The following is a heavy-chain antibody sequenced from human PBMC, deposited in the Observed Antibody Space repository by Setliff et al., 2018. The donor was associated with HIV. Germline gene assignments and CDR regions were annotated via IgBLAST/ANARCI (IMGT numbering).Heavy chain of an antibody. J-gene: IGHJ4*02. CDR3: ARLSGGMVPNY. Sequence: PSETLSLTCTVSGGSITRTPYYWGWIRQPPGNGLEWIGSIHHSGTAYDNPSLKSRVTISVDPSKNQILLRLSSVTAADTAVYYCARLSGGMVPNYWGQGTLVTVSS. CDR1: GGSITRTPYY. V-gene: IGHV4-39*01. D-gene: IGHD3-10*01. CDR2: IHHSGTA.